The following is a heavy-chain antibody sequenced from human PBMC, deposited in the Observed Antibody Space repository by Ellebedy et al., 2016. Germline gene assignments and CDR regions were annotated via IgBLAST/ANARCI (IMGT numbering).Heavy chain of an antibody. CDR2: FAVGSGRT. CDR3: ATGIPAVSAAIVYPRRYGLDL. Sequence: SVKVSXKASGFTFSYSAIQWVRQARGQPLEWVGWFAVGSGRTNFAQRFQDRVSIISDVSTRTVSMELSNLRSEDTAVYYCATGIPAVSAAIVYPRRYGLDLWGQGTSVTVSS. D-gene: IGHD2-2*01. CDR1: GFTFSYSA. V-gene: IGHV1-58*02. J-gene: IGHJ6*02.